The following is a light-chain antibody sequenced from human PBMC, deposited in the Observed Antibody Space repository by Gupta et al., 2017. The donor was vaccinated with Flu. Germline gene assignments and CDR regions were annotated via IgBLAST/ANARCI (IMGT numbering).Light chain of an antibody. J-gene: IGLJ3*02. Sequence: SIAISCTGSSSDVGNYNYVSWYQQHSGKAPELIIYEVSNRLSGVSDRFSGSKSGNTASLTISGLQAEDEADYYCSAYTTSSTLVFGGGTKLTVL. V-gene: IGLV2-14*03. CDR2: EVS. CDR1: SSDVGNYNY. CDR3: SAYTTSSTLV.